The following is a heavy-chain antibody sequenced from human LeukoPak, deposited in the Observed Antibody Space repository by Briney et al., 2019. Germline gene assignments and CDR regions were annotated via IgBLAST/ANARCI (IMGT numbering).Heavy chain of an antibody. CDR2: IKQDGSEK. D-gene: IGHD1-1*01. V-gene: IGHV3-7*01. CDR1: GFTFSSYG. Sequence: GGSLRLSCAASGFTFSSYGMSWVRQAPGKGLEWVANIKQDGSEKYYVDSVKGRFTISRDNAKNSLYLQMNSLRAEDTAVYYCARDPNWNDESGVDYWGQGTLVTVSS. J-gene: IGHJ4*02. CDR3: ARDPNWNDESGVDY.